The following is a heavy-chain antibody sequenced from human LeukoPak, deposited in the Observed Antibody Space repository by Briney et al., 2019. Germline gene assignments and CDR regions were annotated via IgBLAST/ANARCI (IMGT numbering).Heavy chain of an antibody. CDR1: GFTFNTYG. Sequence: PGRSLRLSCAASGFTFNTYGIHWVRQAPGKGLEWVAVISYDGSNKYYADSVKGRFTIPRDNSKNMLSLEMNRLRADVTAVYDGAKDCGGGTSTLGPAGMDVWGQGTTVTVSS. D-gene: IGHD2-21*01. CDR2: ISYDGSNK. CDR3: AKDCGGGTSTLGPAGMDV. V-gene: IGHV3-30*18. J-gene: IGHJ6*02.